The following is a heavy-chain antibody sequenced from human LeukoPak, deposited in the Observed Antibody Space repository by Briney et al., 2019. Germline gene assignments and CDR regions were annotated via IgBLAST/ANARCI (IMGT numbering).Heavy chain of an antibody. Sequence: PSETLSLTCSVSGGSVSSSSYYWGWIRQPPGKGLQWIGSIYYSGSTYYNPSLKSRVTISVDTSKNQFSLKLSSVTAADTAVYYCASGLYGDYHAWYFVLWGRRTLVTVSS. J-gene: IGHJ2*01. V-gene: IGHV4-39*01. CDR2: IYYSGST. CDR3: ASGLYGDYHAWYFVL. CDR1: GGSVSSSSYY. D-gene: IGHD4-17*01.